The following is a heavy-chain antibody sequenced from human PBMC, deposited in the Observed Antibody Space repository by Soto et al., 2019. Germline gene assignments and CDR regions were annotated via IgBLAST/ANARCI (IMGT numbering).Heavy chain of an antibody. D-gene: IGHD5-12*01. CDR3: ARDHRARYSGYDGYYYGMDV. CDR2: IIPIFGTA. V-gene: IGHV1-69*13. Sequence: SVKVSCKASGGTFSSYAICWVRQAPGQGLEWMGGIIPIFGTANYAQKFQGRVTITADESTSTAYMELGSLRSEDTAVYYCARDHRARYSGYDGYYYGMDVWGQGTTVTVSS. CDR1: GGTFSSYA. J-gene: IGHJ6*02.